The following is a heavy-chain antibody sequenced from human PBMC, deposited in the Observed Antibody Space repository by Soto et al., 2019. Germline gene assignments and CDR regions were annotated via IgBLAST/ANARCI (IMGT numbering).Heavy chain of an antibody. CDR1: GFSFSDYY. CDR3: ARGACITCYYDDWFDT. J-gene: IGHJ5*02. V-gene: IGHV3-11*01. Sequence: QVQLVESGGGLVKPGGSLRVSCAASGFSFSDYYMTWIRQAPGKGLEWVSYISGSGDNIHYADSVKGRFTISRDNAKNSLYLQMDSLRVEDTAVYCCARGACITCYYDDWFDTWGQGTLVTVSS. D-gene: IGHD2-15*01. CDR2: ISGSGDNI.